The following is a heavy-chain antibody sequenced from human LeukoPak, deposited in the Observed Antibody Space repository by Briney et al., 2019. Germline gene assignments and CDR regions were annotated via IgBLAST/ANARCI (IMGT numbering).Heavy chain of an antibody. CDR1: GGSLSSYS. CDR2: IYTSGST. D-gene: IGHD3-9*01. CDR3: AREALTFPDF. J-gene: IGHJ4*02. V-gene: IGHV4-4*07. Sequence: SETLSLTCTVSGGSLSSYSWSWIRQPAGKGLEWIGRIYTSGSTSYNPSLTSRVSMSLDTSKKQISLKLSSVTAADTAVYYCAREALTFPDFWGQGTLVTVSS.